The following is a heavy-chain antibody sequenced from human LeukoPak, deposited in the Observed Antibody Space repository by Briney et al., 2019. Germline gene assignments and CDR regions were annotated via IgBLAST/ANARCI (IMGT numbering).Heavy chain of an antibody. D-gene: IGHD6-13*01. CDR3: AREEAAAGTGGFDY. CDR2: IIPILGIA. Sequence: SVKVSCKASGGTFSSYAISWVRQAPGQGLEWMGRIIPILGIANYAQKFQGRVTITADKTTSTAYMELSSLRSEDTAVYYCAREEAAAGTGGFDYWGQGTPVTVSS. CDR1: GGTFSSYA. V-gene: IGHV1-69*04. J-gene: IGHJ4*02.